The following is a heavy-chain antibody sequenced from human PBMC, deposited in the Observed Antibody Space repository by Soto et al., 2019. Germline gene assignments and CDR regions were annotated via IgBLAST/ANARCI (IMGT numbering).Heavy chain of an antibody. CDR3: ARVRGCGGDCYSNDAFDI. D-gene: IGHD2-21*02. V-gene: IGHV1-69*13. Sequence: SVKVSCKASGGTFSSYATSWVRQAPGQGLEWMGGIIPIFGTANYAQKFQGRVTITADESTSTAYMELSSLRSEDTAVYYCARVRGCGGDCYSNDAFDIWGQGTMVTVS. J-gene: IGHJ3*02. CDR1: GGTFSSYA. CDR2: IIPIFGTA.